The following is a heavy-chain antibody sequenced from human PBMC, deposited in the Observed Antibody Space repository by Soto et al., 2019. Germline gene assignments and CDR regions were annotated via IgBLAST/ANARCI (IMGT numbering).Heavy chain of an antibody. Sequence: QVQLVESGGGVVQPGKSLSLSCAASRFTFTNYAFHWVRQAPGKGLEWVALISYDGDHKYYADSVKGRFTISRDNLKKTLYLQMNSLRTEDTAVYYCARDLGGLGYVGMDVWGQGTTVTVSS. CDR2: ISYDGDHK. D-gene: IGHD3-16*01. J-gene: IGHJ6*02. V-gene: IGHV3-30-3*01. CDR1: RFTFTNYA. CDR3: ARDLGGLGYVGMDV.